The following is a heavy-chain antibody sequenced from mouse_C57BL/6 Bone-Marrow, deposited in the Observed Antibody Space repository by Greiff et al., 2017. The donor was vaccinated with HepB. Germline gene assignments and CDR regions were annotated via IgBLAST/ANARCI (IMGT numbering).Heavy chain of an antibody. V-gene: IGHV1-50*01. CDR3: ARPGTIDY. CDR2: IDPSDSYT. Sequence: QVQLQQSGAELVKPGASVKLSCKASGYTFTSYWMQWVKQRPGQGLEWIGEIDPSDSYTNDNQKFKGKATLTVDTSSSTAYMQLSSLTSEDSAVYYCARPGTIDYWGQGTTLTFSS. CDR1: GYTFTSYW. D-gene: IGHD4-1*01. J-gene: IGHJ2*01.